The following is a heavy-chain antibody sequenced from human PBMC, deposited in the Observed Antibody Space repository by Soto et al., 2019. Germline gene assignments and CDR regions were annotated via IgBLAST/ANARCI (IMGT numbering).Heavy chain of an antibody. J-gene: IGHJ4*02. D-gene: IGHD6-13*01. V-gene: IGHV1-8*01. CDR1: GYTFTSYD. CDR3: ARSQRRTSAAGAGDY. Sequence: QVQLVQSGAEVKKPGASVKVSCKASGYTFTSYDINWVRQATGLGLEWMGWMNPNSGNAGYAQRFQGRVTMTWNTSISTAYMDLSSLRSEDTAVYYCARSQRRTSAAGAGDYWGQGTLVTVSS. CDR2: MNPNSGNA.